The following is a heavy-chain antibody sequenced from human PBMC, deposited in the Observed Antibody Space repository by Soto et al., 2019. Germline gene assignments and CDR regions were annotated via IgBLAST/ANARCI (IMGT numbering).Heavy chain of an antibody. D-gene: IGHD3-10*01. CDR1: GYTFTGYY. J-gene: IGHJ6*02. V-gene: IGHV1-46*01. Sequence: ASVKVSCKASGYTFTGYYMHWVRQAPGQGLEWMGIINPSGGSTSYAQKFQGRVTMTRDTSTSTVYMELSSLRSEDTAVYYCAREVLYGSGSLYYYYGMDVWGQGTTVTVSS. CDR3: AREVLYGSGSLYYYYGMDV. CDR2: INPSGGST.